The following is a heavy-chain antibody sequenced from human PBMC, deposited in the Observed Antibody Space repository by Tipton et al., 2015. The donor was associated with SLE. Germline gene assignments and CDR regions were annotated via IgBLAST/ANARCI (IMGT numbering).Heavy chain of an antibody. CDR1: DGSIRSTNYY. CDR3: ARVFITGTSRGWVDI. Sequence: TLSLTCTVSDGSIRSTNYYWGWIRQPPGKGLEWIGSIFYTGSTYYNPSLKSRVSFSIDTSKHQFSLKLNSVTAADTAVYYCARVFITGTSRGWVDIWGQGTMVTVSS. J-gene: IGHJ3*02. D-gene: IGHD1-7*01. CDR2: IFYTGST. V-gene: IGHV4-39*07.